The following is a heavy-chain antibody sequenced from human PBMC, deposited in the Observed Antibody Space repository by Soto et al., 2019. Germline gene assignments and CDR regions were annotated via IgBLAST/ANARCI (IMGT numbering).Heavy chain of an antibody. V-gene: IGHV4-39*01. CDR2: IYYSGST. Sequence: SETLSLTCTVSGGSISSSSYYWGWIRQPPGKGLEWIGSIYYSGSTYYNPSLKSRVTISVDTSKNQFSLKLSSVTAADTAVYYCARHKMGYCSSTSCSPASSYYYMDVWGKGTTVTVPS. CDR3: ARHKMGYCSSTSCSPASSYYYMDV. CDR1: GGSISSSSYY. D-gene: IGHD2-2*01. J-gene: IGHJ6*03.